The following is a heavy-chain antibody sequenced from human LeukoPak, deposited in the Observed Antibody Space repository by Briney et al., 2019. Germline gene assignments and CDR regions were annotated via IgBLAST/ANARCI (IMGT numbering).Heavy chain of an antibody. CDR2: ISWNGGSI. J-gene: IGHJ3*02. Sequence: GGSLRLSCAASGFTFDDYAMHWVRQAPGKGLEWVSGISWNGGSIGYADSVKGRFTISRDNAKNSLYLQMNSLRAEDTALYYCAKVNGYCSSTSCQGAFDIWGQGTMVTVSS. CDR1: GFTFDDYA. CDR3: AKVNGYCSSTSCQGAFDI. D-gene: IGHD2-2*01. V-gene: IGHV3-9*01.